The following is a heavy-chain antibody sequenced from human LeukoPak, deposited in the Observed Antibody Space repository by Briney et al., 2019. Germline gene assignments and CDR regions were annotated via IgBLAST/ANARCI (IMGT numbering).Heavy chain of an antibody. J-gene: IGHJ4*02. CDR1: GFTFSSCW. CDR3: ARDYRPYSSSTGFDY. CDR2: IKQDGSEK. Sequence: GGSLRLSCAASGFTFSSCWMSWVRQAPGKGLEWVANIKQDGSEKYYVDSVKGRFTISRDNAKNSLYLQMNSLRAEDTAVYYCARDYRPYSSSTGFDYWGQGTLVTVSS. V-gene: IGHV3-7*01. D-gene: IGHD6-6*01.